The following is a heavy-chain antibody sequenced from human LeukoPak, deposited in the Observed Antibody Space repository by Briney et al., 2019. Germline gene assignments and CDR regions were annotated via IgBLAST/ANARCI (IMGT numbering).Heavy chain of an antibody. D-gene: IGHD3-9*01. V-gene: IGHV1-2*02. CDR3: ARGGEGRYFDWPLEDSAGFDP. Sequence: VASVRVSCKASGYTFTGYYMHWVRQAPGQGLEWMGWINPNSGGTNYAQKFQGRVTMTRDTSISTAYMELSSLRSEDMAVYYCARGGEGRYFDWPLEDSAGFDPWGQGTLVTVSS. CDR2: INPNSGGT. CDR1: GYTFTGYY. J-gene: IGHJ5*02.